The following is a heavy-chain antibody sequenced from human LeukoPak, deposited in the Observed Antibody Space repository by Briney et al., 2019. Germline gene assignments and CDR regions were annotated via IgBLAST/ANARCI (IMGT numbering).Heavy chain of an antibody. CDR1: GGSFSGYY. CDR2: INHYGSI. D-gene: IGHD1-14*01. J-gene: IGHJ4*02. Sequence: SETLSLTCAVYGGSFSGYYWSWLRQPPGKGLEWIGEINHYGSINYNPSLKSRVTISVDTSKNQSSLRLGSVTAADTAVYYCARGLHTYNVRYFDNWGQGTLVTVSS. CDR3: ARGLHTYNVRYFDN. V-gene: IGHV4-34*01.